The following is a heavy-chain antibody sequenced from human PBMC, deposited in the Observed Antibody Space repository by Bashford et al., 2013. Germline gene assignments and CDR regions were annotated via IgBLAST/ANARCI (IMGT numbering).Heavy chain of an antibody. CDR2: ILYDGNNK. V-gene: IGHV3-30*18. CDR1: GFTFSDYA. D-gene: IGHD3-16*01. CDR3: AKDVGGQRNCFDP. Sequence: GGSLRLSCAASGFTFSDYAIHWVRQAPGKGLEWVAIILYDGNNKYYADSVKGRFTVSRDNSKNTLYLQMNSLRVDDTAIYYCAKDVGGQRNCFDPWGQGTLVTVSS. J-gene: IGHJ5*02.